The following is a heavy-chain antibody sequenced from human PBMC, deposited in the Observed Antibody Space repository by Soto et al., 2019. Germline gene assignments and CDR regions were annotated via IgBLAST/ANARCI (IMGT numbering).Heavy chain of an antibody. CDR2: ISSSSSTI. CDR1: GFTFSSYS. CDR3: ARAKWDYYDSSGYYYYYYYGMDV. Sequence: LRLSCTASGFTFSSYSMNWVRQAPGKGLEWVSYISSSSSTIYYADSVKGRFTISRDNAKNSLYLQMNSLRDEDTAVYYCARAKWDYYDSSGYYYYYYYGMDVWGQGTTVTVSS. D-gene: IGHD3-22*01. J-gene: IGHJ6*02. V-gene: IGHV3-48*02.